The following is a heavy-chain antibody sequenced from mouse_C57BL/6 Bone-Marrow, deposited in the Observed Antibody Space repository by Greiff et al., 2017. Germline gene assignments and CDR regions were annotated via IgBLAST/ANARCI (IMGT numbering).Heavy chain of an antibody. CDR2: SRNKANDYTT. V-gene: IGHV7-1*01. Sequence: EVKLVESGGGLVQSGRSLRLSCATSGFTFSDFYMEWVRQAPGKGLEWIAASRNKANDYTTEYSASVKGRFIVSRDTSQSILYLQMNALRAEDTAIYYCARDAVYWYFDVWGTGTTVTVSS. J-gene: IGHJ1*03. CDR1: GFTFSDFY. CDR3: ARDAVYWYFDV.